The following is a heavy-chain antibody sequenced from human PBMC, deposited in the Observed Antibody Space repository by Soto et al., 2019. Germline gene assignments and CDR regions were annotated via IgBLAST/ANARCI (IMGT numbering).Heavy chain of an antibody. CDR2: MNPNRGNT. Sequence: QVQLVQSGAEVKKPGASVKVSCKASGYTFTSYDINWVRPATGQGIGWMGWMNPNRGNTGYAQKFQGRVTMTRNTSLSTAYMELTSLRSEDTAMYYCARGWYYGSGGPCDPWSQGSLVPVSP. CDR3: ARGWYYGSGGPCDP. V-gene: IGHV1-8*01. CDR1: GYTFTSYD. D-gene: IGHD3-10*01. J-gene: IGHJ5*02.